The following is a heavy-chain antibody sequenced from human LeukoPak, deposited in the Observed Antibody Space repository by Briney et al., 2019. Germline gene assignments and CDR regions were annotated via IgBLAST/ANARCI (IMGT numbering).Heavy chain of an antibody. V-gene: IGHV4-39*07. D-gene: IGHD2-2*01. CDR1: GGSISSSSYY. Sequence: SETLSLTCTVSGGSISSSSYYWGWIRQPPGKGLEWIGSIYYSGSTYYNPSLKSRVTISVDTSKNQFSLKLSSVTAADTVVYYCASGQYRFDIWGQGTMVTVSS. CDR2: IYYSGST. CDR3: ASGQYRFDI. J-gene: IGHJ3*02.